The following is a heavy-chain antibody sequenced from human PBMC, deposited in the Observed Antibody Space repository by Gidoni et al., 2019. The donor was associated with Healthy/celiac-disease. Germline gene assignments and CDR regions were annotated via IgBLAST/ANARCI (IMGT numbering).Heavy chain of an antibody. V-gene: IGHV1-69*01. CDR1: GGTFSSYA. Sequence: QVQLVQSGAEVKKPGSSVKVSCKASGGTFSSYAISWVRQAPGQGLEWMGGIIPIFGTANYAQKFQGRVTITADESTSTAYMELSSLRSEDTAVYYCARGRCRSTSCYGSPFDPWGQGTLVTVSS. D-gene: IGHD2-2*01. J-gene: IGHJ5*02. CDR2: IIPIFGTA. CDR3: ARGRCRSTSCYGSPFDP.